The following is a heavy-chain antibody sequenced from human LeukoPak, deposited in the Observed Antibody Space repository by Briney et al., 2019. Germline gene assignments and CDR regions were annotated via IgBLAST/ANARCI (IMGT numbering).Heavy chain of an antibody. V-gene: IGHV4-39*07. J-gene: IGHJ4*02. CDR2: IYYSGST. Sequence: SETLSLTCTVSGGSIRSSSHYWGWIRQTPGKGPEWIGSIYYSGSTWYNPSLKSRVTISVDKSKNQFSLKLSSVTAADTAVYYCARAGAGTMVRGVIIKHYPLDYWGQGTLVTVSS. CDR3: ARAGAGTMVRGVIIKHYPLDY. D-gene: IGHD3-10*01. CDR1: GGSIRSSSHY.